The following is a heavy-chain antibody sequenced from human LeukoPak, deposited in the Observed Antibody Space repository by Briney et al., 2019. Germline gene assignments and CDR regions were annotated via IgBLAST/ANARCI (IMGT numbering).Heavy chain of an antibody. V-gene: IGHV1-8*01. J-gene: IGHJ3*02. Sequence: ASVKVSCKASGYPFGRYELNWVRQATGQGLEWMGWMNPNSGNTGYAQKFQGRVTMTRSTSISTAYMELSSLRSDDTAVYYCARSTVYCSGANCHNAFDIWGQGTMVTVSS. CDR2: MNPNSGNT. CDR1: GYPFGRYE. D-gene: IGHD2-2*02. CDR3: ARSTVYCSGANCHNAFDI.